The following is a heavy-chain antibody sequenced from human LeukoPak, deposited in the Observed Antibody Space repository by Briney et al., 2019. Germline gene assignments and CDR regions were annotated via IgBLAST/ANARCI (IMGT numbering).Heavy chain of an antibody. V-gene: IGHV4-61*05. CDR1: GGSISSSSYY. CDR3: ARDRHFSDSSGYYHYYFDY. CDR2: IFYSGST. Sequence: PSETLSLTCTVSGGSISSSSYYWGWIRQPPGKGLEWIGDIFYSGSTNYNPSLKSRVTISVDTSKNQFSLRLSSVTAADTAVYYCARDRHFSDSSGYYHYYFDYWGQGTLVTVSS. J-gene: IGHJ4*02. D-gene: IGHD3-22*01.